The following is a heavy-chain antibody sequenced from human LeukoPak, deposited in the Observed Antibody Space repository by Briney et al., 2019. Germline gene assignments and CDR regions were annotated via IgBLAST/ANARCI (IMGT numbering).Heavy chain of an antibody. CDR1: GYTFTSYY. Sequence: ASVKVSCKASGYTFTSYYMHWVRQAPGQGLEWMGIINPSGGSTSYAQKFQGRVTMTRDTSTSTVYMELSSLRSEDTAMYYCARDRIAARPKIDAFDIWGQGTMVTVSS. CDR3: ARDRIAARPKIDAFDI. D-gene: IGHD6-6*01. J-gene: IGHJ3*02. V-gene: IGHV1-46*01. CDR2: INPSGGST.